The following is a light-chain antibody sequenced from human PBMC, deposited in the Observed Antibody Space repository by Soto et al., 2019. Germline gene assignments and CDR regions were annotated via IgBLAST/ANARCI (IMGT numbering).Light chain of an antibody. Sequence: DIPVTQSPSSLSASVGDRVTITCRASQAITKYLHWYQQKPGKAPKLLIYAASSLQSGVPSRFSGSGSGTDFTLTISSLQPEDFATYYCQQRETFGPGTKVDLK. CDR1: QAITKY. CDR2: AAS. CDR3: QQRET. V-gene: IGKV1-39*01. J-gene: IGKJ3*01.